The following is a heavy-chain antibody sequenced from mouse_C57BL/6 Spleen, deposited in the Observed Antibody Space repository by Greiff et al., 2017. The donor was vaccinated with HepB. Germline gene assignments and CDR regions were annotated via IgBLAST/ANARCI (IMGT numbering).Heavy chain of an antibody. V-gene: IGHV5-4*01. CDR3: AREITTGFAY. CDR1: GFTFSSYA. D-gene: IGHD1-1*01. CDR2: ISDGGSYT. J-gene: IGHJ3*01. Sequence: EVKLMESGGGLVKPGGSLKLSCAASGFTFSSYAMSWVSQTPEKRLEWVATISDGGSYTYYPDNVKGRFTISRDNAKNNLYLQMSHLKSEDTAMYYCAREITTGFAYWGQGTLVTVSA.